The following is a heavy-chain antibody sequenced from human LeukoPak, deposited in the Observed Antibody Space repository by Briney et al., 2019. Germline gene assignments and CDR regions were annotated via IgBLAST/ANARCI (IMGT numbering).Heavy chain of an antibody. CDR3: ARAVTGYYYYGMDV. Sequence: PGRSLRLSCAASGFTFSSYGMHWVRQAPGKGLEWVAVISYDGSNKYYADSVKGRFTISRDRAKNSLYLQMNSLRAEDTALYYCARAVTGYYYYGMDVWGQGTTVTVSS. J-gene: IGHJ6*02. CDR1: GFTFSSYG. CDR2: ISYDGSNK. D-gene: IGHD1-14*01. V-gene: IGHV3-30*03.